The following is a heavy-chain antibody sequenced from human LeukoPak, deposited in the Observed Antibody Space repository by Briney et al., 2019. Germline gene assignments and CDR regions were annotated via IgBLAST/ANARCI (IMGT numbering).Heavy chain of an antibody. D-gene: IGHD1-26*01. CDR1: GFTFSSYD. CDR2: IGTAGVT. CDR3: ARGMSIVGATLDYMDV. V-gene: IGHV3-13*01. J-gene: IGHJ6*03. Sequence: GGSLRLSCAASGFTFSSYDMHWVRQATGKGLEWVSAIGTAGVTYYPGSVKGRFTISRENAKNSLYLQMNSLRAGDTAVYYCARGMSIVGATLDYMDVWGKGTTVTVSS.